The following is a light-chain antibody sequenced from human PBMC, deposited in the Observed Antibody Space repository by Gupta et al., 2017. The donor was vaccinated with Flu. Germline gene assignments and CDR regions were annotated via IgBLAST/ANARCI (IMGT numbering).Light chain of an antibody. Sequence: DIVMTQSPDSLAVSLGERATINCKSSQSVLYSSNNKNYLAWYQQKPGQPPKLLIYWASTRESGVTDRFSGSGAGTDFTLTISSLQAEDVAVYYCQQYDSTPTAGTFGQGTRLEIK. CDR1: QSVLYSSNNKNY. CDR3: QQYDSTPTAGT. J-gene: IGKJ5*01. V-gene: IGKV4-1*01. CDR2: WAS.